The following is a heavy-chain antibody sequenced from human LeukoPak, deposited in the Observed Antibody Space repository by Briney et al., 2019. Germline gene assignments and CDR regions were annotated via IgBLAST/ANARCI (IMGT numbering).Heavy chain of an antibody. V-gene: IGHV4-4*07. CDR1: GGSISSYY. CDR2: IYTSGST. CDR3: ARHKIDWRSGGSPKQFYFDY. Sequence: SETLSLTCTVSGGSISSYYWSWIRQPAGKGLEWIGRIYTSGSTNYNPSLKSRVTVSVDTSKNQFSLKLSSVTAADTAVYYCARHKIDWRSGGSPKQFYFDYWGQGTLVTVSS. D-gene: IGHD2-15*01. J-gene: IGHJ4*02.